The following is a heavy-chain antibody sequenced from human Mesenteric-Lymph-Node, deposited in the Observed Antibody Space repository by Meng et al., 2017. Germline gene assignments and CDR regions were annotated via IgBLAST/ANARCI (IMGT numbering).Heavy chain of an antibody. V-gene: IGHV4-30-4*01. CDR2: IYNSGST. J-gene: IGHJ2*01. Sequence: QVQLPERGPGLVKPSQTLSLTCTVSGGSISSSNNYWSWTRQPPGKGLEWSGHIYNSGSTYYNPSLKSRITISVDTSKNQFSLKLSSVTAADTAVYYCARGQKGYFDLWGRGTLVTVSS. CDR1: GGSISSSNNY. CDR3: ARGQKGYFDL.